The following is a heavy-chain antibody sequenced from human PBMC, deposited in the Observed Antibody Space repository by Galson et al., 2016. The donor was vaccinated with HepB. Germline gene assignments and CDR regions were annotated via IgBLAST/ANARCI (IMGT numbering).Heavy chain of an antibody. CDR1: GDSITSNF. CDR2: VSISVKT. V-gene: IGHV4-4*07. J-gene: IGHJ4*02. CDR3: ARDGAESSGWFPDY. Sequence: SETLSLTCTVSGDSITSNFWSWIRQPAGKGLEWIGRVSISVKTNSKPSLKSRVTMSVDRSKNQFSLSLTSVTAADTAVYYCARDGAESSGWFPDYWGQGTLVTVSS. D-gene: IGHD6-19*01.